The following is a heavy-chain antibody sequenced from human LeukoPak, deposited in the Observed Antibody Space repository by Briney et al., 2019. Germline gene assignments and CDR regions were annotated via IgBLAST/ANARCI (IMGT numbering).Heavy chain of an antibody. D-gene: IGHD6-6*01. J-gene: IGHJ4*02. CDR1: GGTFSSYA. Sequence: ASVKVSCKASGGTFSSYAISWVRQAPGQRLEWMGWINAGNGNTKYSQKFQGRVTITRDTSASTAYMELSSLRSEDTAVYYCARGYSSSSEGLDYWGQGTLVTVSS. CDR2: INAGNGNT. V-gene: IGHV1-3*01. CDR3: ARGYSSSSEGLDY.